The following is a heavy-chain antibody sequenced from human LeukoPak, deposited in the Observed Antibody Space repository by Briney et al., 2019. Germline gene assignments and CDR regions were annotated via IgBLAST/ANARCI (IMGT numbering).Heavy chain of an antibody. CDR1: GGSISSYY. J-gene: IGHJ4*02. Sequence: SETLSLTCTVSGGSISSYYWSWVRQPPGKGLEWIGYIYYSGSTNYNPSLKSRVTVSVDTSKNQFSLKLSSVTAADTAVYYCASGADYSNYYFDYWGQGTLVTVSS. D-gene: IGHD4-11*01. CDR3: ASGADYSNYYFDY. CDR2: IYYSGST. V-gene: IGHV4-59*01.